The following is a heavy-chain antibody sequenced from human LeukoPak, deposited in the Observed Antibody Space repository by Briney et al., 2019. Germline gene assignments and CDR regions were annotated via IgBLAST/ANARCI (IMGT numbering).Heavy chain of an antibody. CDR3: AMTDRYAGRPFDY. Sequence: GASVNVSCKVSVYSLIEVAMHWVRQAPGKGREWVGSFDPEDGEDGETHYAQKFQGRVTMTEDAATDAAYMELTSLSSEDTALYYCAMTDRYAGRPFDYWGQGTLVTVSS. V-gene: IGHV1-24*01. CDR2: FDPEDGEDGET. J-gene: IGHJ4*02. D-gene: IGHD3-9*01. CDR1: VYSLIEVA.